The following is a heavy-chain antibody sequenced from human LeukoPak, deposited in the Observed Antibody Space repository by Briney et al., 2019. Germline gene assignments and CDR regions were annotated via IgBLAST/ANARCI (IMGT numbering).Heavy chain of an antibody. J-gene: IGHJ5*02. V-gene: IGHV1-58*01. D-gene: IGHD3-10*01. Sequence: GASVKVSCKASGFTFTSSAVQWVRQARGQRLEWIGWIVVGSGNTNYAQKFQERVTITRDMSTSTAYMELRSLRSDDTAVYYCARDYWYGSGSYYNWFDPWGQGTLVTVSS. CDR3: ARDYWYGSGSYYNWFDP. CDR2: IVVGSGNT. CDR1: GFTFTSSA.